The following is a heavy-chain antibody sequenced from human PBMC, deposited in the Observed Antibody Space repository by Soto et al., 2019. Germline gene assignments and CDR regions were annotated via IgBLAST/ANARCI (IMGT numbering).Heavy chain of an antibody. CDR1: GYTFTRYG. D-gene: IGHD3-16*01. CDR3: AMVDVYVTPSPQAA. CDR2: INTYNGNT. Sequence: QVQLVQSGAEVKNPGASVKVSCKASGYTFTRYGIGWARQAPGQGLEWMGWINTYNGNTNYAKNIQGRVTLTTDTSSRTAYMELRSLSSNDTAIYYCAMVDVYVTPSPQAAWGQGTTVIVSS. V-gene: IGHV1-18*01. J-gene: IGHJ6*02.